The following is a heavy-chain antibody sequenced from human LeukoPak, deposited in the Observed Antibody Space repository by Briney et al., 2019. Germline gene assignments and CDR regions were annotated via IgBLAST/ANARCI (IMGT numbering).Heavy chain of an antibody. J-gene: IGHJ4*02. Sequence: PGGSLRLSCAASGFTFSSYEMNWVRQAPGRGLERVSYISKSGGNIYYGDSVKGRFSISRDNAKNSLYLQMNSLRAEDTAVYYCARSLYYGDDDNYFDYWGQGTLVTVSS. V-gene: IGHV3-48*03. CDR1: GFTFSSYE. D-gene: IGHD3-3*01. CDR2: ISKSGGNI. CDR3: ARSLYYGDDDNYFDY.